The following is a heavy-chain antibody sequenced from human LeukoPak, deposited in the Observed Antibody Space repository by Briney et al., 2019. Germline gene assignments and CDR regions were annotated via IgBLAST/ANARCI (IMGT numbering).Heavy chain of an antibody. CDR1: GVSISSSNW. CDR2: IYHSGRT. CDR3: AKIVYGSGNCFDY. D-gene: IGHD3-10*01. Sequence: SETLSLTCAVSGVSISSSNWRSWVRQPPGKGLEWIGEIYHSGRTNYNPSLESRVTISVDESKNQFSLQLNSVTAADTAVYYCAKIVYGSGNCFDYWGQGTLVTVSS. V-gene: IGHV4-4*02. J-gene: IGHJ4*02.